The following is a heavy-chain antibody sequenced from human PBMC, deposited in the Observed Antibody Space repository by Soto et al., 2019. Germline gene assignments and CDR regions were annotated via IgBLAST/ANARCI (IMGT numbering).Heavy chain of an antibody. CDR3: ARDNAYSSSGWFDP. V-gene: IGHV4-59*01. CDR2: IYYSGST. CDR1: GGSISSYY. Sequence: SETLSLTCTVSGGSISSYYWSWIRQPPGKGLEWIGYIYYSGSTNYNPSLKSRVTISVDTSKNQFSLKLSSVTAADTAVYYCARDNAYSSSGWFDPWGQGXLVTVYS. D-gene: IGHD6-6*01. J-gene: IGHJ5*02.